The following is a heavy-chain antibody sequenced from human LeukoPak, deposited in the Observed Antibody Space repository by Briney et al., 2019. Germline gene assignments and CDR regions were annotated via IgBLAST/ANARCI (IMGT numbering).Heavy chain of an antibody. Sequence: GASVKVSCKASGYTFTGYYMHWVRQAPGQGLEWMGWINPNSGGTNYAQKFQGRVTMTRDTSISTAYMELSRLRSDDTAVYYCAGQRDGEWLSTSNWAAFDIWGQGKMVTVSS. J-gene: IGHJ3*02. V-gene: IGHV1-2*02. CDR2: INPNSGGT. CDR1: GYTFTGYY. CDR3: AGQRDGEWLSTSNWAAFDI. D-gene: IGHD3-3*01.